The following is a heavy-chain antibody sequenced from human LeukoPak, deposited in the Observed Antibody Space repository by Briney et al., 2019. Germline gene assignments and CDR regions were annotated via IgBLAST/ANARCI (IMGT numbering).Heavy chain of an antibody. D-gene: IGHD5-18*01. J-gene: IGHJ4*02. CDR1: GGSISSTSYY. Sequence: SETLSLTCTVSGGSISSTSYYWGWIRQPPGKGLEWIGSFHYSGSTYYNPSLKSRVTISVDTSKNQFSLNLSSVTAADTAAYYCARRYNYGYFDYWGQGTLVIVSS. V-gene: IGHV4-39*01. CDR2: FHYSGST. CDR3: ARRYNYGYFDY.